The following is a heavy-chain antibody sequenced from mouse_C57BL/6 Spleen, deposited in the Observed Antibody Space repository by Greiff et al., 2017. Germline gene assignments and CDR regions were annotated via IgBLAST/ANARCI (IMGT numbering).Heavy chain of an antibody. CDR1: GYTFTSYW. Sequence: VQLQQPGAELVKPGASVKLSCTASGYTFTSYWMHWVKQRPGQGLEWIGMIHPNSGSTNYNEKFKSKATLTVDKSSSTAYMQLSSLTSKDSAVYYCAMLIYYGNCESIDYWGQGTTLTVSS. D-gene: IGHD2-1*01. CDR3: AMLIYYGNCESIDY. CDR2: IHPNSGST. V-gene: IGHV1-64*01. J-gene: IGHJ2*01.